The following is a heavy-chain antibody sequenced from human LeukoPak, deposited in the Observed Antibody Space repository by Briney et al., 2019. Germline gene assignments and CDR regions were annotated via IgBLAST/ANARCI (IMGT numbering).Heavy chain of an antibody. V-gene: IGHV3-21*01. CDR3: ARLIGGFCSGGSCYPPSP. D-gene: IGHD2-15*01. CDR1: GFTFSSYS. CDR2: ISSSSSYI. Sequence: GGSLRLSCAASGFTFSSYSMNWVRQAPGKGLEWVSSISSSSSYIYYADSVKGRFTISRDNARSSLYLQMNSLRVEDTAVYYCARLIGGFCSGGSCYPPSPWGQGTLVTVSS. J-gene: IGHJ5*02.